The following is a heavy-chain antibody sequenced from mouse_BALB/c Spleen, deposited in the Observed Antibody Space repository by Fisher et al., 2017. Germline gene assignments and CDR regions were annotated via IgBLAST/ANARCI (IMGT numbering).Heavy chain of an antibody. J-gene: IGHJ4*01. Sequence: KFKGKATLTVDKSSSTAYMELLSLTSEDSAVYYCARSYDYYAMDYWGQGTSVTVSS. CDR3: ARSYDYYAMDY. V-gene: IGHV1-26*01.